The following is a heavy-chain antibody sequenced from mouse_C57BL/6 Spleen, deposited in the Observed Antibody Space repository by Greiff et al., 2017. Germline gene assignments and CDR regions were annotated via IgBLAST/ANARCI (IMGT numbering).Heavy chain of an antibody. Sequence: QFQLQQSGPGLVQPSQSLSITCTVSGFSLTSYGVHWVRQSAGQGLEWLGVIWRGGSTDYNAAFMSRLSITKDNSKSQVFFKMNSLQADDTAIYYCAKGDYYYGSSYGYFDVWGTGTTVTVSS. CDR2: IWRGGST. CDR1: GFSLTSYG. V-gene: IGHV2-5*01. CDR3: AKGDYYYGSSYGYFDV. D-gene: IGHD1-1*01. J-gene: IGHJ1*03.